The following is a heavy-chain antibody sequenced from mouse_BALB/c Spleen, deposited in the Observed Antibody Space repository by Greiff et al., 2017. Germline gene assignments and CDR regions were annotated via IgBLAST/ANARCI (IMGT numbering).Heavy chain of an antibody. Sequence: EVKLMESGGGLVKPGGSLKLSCAASGFAFSSYDMSWVRQTPEKRLEWVAYISSGGGSTYYPDTVKGRFTISRDNAKNTLYLQMSSLKSEDTAMYYCARQGYYGSSYAMDYWGQGTSVTVSS. J-gene: IGHJ4*01. CDR1: GFAFSSYD. CDR2: ISSGGGST. D-gene: IGHD1-1*01. CDR3: ARQGYYGSSYAMDY. V-gene: IGHV5-12-1*01.